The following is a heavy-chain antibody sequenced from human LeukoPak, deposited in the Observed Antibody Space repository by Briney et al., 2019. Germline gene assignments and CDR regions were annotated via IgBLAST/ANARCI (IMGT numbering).Heavy chain of an antibody. CDR2: ISYGGSSE. CDR3: ARAKVTIDYYYYMDV. D-gene: IGHD2-15*01. Sequence: GGSLRLSCAASRFTFSTYAMHWVRQAPGKGLEWVVVISYGGSSENYADSVKGRFTISRDNAKNSLFLQMNSLRAEDTALYYCARAKVTIDYYYYMDVWGKGTTVTVSS. J-gene: IGHJ6*03. CDR1: RFTFSTYA. V-gene: IGHV3-30*04.